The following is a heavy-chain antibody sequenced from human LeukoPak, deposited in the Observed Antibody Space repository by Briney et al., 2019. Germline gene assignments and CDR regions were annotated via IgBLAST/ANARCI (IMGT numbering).Heavy chain of an antibody. J-gene: IGHJ4*02. Sequence: SVKVSCKASGGTFSSYAISWVRQAPGQGLEWMGGIIPIFGTANYAQKFQGRVTITTDESTSTAYMELSSLRPEDTAVYYCAREYTTGTPSFDYWGQGTLVTVSS. CDR2: IIPIFGTA. V-gene: IGHV1-69*05. CDR3: AREYTTGTPSFDY. D-gene: IGHD1-1*01. CDR1: GGTFSSYA.